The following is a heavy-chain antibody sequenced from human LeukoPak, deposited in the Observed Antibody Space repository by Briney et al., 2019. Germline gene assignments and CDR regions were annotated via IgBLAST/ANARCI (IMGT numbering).Heavy chain of an antibody. CDR1: GGTFSSYA. Sequence: GASVKVSCKASGGTFSSYAISWVRQAPGQGLEWMGGIIPIFGTANYAQKFQGRVTITADESTSTAYMELSSLRSEDTAVYYCARGGPYYYDSSGLDYWGQGTLVTVSS. CDR3: ARGGPYYYDSSGLDY. V-gene: IGHV1-69*13. D-gene: IGHD3-22*01. J-gene: IGHJ4*02. CDR2: IIPIFGTA.